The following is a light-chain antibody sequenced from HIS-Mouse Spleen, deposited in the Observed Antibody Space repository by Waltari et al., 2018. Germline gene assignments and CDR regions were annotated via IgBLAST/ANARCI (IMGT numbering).Light chain of an antibody. Sequence: SYVLTPPPSVSVAPGKTARITCGGNNIGSKSVHWYQQEPGQAPVLVVYDESDRPSGIPERFSGSNSGNTATLTISRVEAGDEADYYCQVWDSSSDHVVFGGGTKLTVL. V-gene: IGLV3-21*03. J-gene: IGLJ2*01. CDR3: QVWDSSSDHVV. CDR2: DES. CDR1: NIGSKS.